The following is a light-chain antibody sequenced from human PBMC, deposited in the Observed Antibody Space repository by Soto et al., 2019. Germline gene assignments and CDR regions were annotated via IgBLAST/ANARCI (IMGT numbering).Light chain of an antibody. CDR1: SSDVGGYNY. V-gene: IGLV2-14*01. J-gene: IGLJ2*01. CDR2: DVS. Sequence: QSALTQPASVSGSPGQSITISCTGTSSDVGGYNYVSWYQQHPGKAPKLMIYDVSNRPSGVSNRFSGSKSGNTASLTISGLQAEDEGDYYFISYTTSSTPYVVFGGETKLTVL. CDR3: ISYTTSSTPYVV.